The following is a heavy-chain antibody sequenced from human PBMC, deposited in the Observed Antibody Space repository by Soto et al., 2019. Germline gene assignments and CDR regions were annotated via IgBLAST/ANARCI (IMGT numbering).Heavy chain of an antibody. J-gene: IGHJ1*01. D-gene: IGHD1-7*01. CDR2: MYYSGST. CDR3: ATHNWNLDP. Sequence: QLQLRESCPGLVEPSETLSLTRPGSCGPIRRTSYYLGWLRQPPGKGLEWIERMYYSGSTYYNPSLKGRVTISVDMSKNQFSLKLSSVTAADTAVYFCATHNWNLDPWGQGTLVTVSS. CDR1: CGPIRRTSYY. V-gene: IGHV4-39*01.